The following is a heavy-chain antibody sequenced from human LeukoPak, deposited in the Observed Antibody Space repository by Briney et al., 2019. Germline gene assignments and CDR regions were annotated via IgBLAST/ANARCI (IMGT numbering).Heavy chain of an antibody. D-gene: IGHD6-19*01. CDR3: AKGQEYSSGWYVDY. CDR1: EFTFSDYY. J-gene: IGHJ4*02. V-gene: IGHV3-11*01. Sequence: PGGSLRLSCAASEFTFSDYYMSWIRQAPGKGLEWVSYISYSGDTIYYADSVKGRFTISRDNSKNTLYLQMNSLRAEDTAVYYCAKGQEYSSGWYVDYWGQGTPVTVSS. CDR2: ISYSGDTI.